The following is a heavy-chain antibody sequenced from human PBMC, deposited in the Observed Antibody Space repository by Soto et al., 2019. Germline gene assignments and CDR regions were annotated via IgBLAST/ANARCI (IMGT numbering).Heavy chain of an antibody. J-gene: IGHJ4*02. D-gene: IGHD2-2*01. CDR3: ANSLSAIPGDS. Sequence: EVQLVESGGGLVQSGGSLRLSCAASGFTFSSYWMSWVRQGPGKGPEWVANIKQDGSEKYYVDSVKGRFTISRDNAKNSLYLQMTSLRDEDTDVYPCANSLSAIPGDSWGQGTLVNVSS. CDR2: IKQDGSEK. V-gene: IGHV3-7*05. CDR1: GFTFSSYW.